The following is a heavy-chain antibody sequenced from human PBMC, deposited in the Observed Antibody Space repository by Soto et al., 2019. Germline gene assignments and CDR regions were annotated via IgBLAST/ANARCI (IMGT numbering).Heavy chain of an antibody. V-gene: IGHV4-59*08. J-gene: IGHJ4*02. CDR2: IYYSGNT. D-gene: IGHD5-18*01. CDR3: ARSLVGSAIIGVY. CDR1: GDPINNYY. Sequence: PSETLSLTCTVSGDPINNYYWSWIRQPPGKGLEWIGYIYYSGNTKYNPSLKSRVTISVDTSKNQFSLRLTSVTAADTAVYYCARSLVGSAIIGVYWGQGALVTVSS.